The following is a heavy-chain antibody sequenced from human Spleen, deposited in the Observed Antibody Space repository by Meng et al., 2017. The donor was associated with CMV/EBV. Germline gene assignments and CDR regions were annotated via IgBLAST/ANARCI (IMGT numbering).Heavy chain of an antibody. V-gene: IGHV2-5*01. CDR3: AHKQTGGDAFDI. D-gene: IGHD1-26*01. Sequence: LRLSCTVSGGSISSSSYYWGWIRQPPGKALEWLALIYWNDDKRYSPSLKSRLTITKDTSKNQVVLTMTNMDPVDTATYYCAHKQTGGDAFDIWGQGTMVTVSS. CDR1: GGSISSSSYY. CDR2: IYWNDDK. J-gene: IGHJ3*02.